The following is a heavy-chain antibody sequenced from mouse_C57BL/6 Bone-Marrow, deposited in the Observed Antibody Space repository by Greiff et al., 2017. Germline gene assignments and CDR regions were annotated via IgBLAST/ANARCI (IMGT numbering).Heavy chain of an antibody. CDR3: AAYDYDAY. CDR1: GYTFTSYW. D-gene: IGHD2-4*01. CDR2: IDPSDSYT. Sequence: QVQLKQPGAELVMPGASVKLSCKASGYTFTSYWMHWVKQRPGQGLEWIGEIDPSDSYTNYNQKFKGKSTLTVDKSSSTAYMQLSSLTSEDSAVYDCAAYDYDAYWGQGTLVTVSA. V-gene: IGHV1-69*01. J-gene: IGHJ3*01.